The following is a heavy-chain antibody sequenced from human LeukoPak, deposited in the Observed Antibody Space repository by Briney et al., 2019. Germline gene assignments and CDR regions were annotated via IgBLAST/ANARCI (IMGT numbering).Heavy chain of an antibody. D-gene: IGHD3-22*01. CDR3: AKDKDPINYYDSSLDY. CDR1: GFTFSSYA. J-gene: IGHJ4*02. Sequence: GGSLRLSCAASGFTFSSYAMSWVRQAPGKGLEWVPAISGSGGSTYYADSVKGRFTISRDNSKNTLYLQMNSLRAEDTAVYYCAKDKDPINYYDSSLDYWGQGTLVTVSS. CDR2: ISGSGGST. V-gene: IGHV3-23*01.